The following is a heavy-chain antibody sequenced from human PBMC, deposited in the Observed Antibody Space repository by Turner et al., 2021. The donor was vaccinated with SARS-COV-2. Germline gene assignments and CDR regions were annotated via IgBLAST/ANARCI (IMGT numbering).Heavy chain of an antibody. CDR3: ARGGNSGNYFDY. CDR1: GGTFSSYA. J-gene: IGHJ4*02. D-gene: IGHD2-21*02. Sequence: QVQLVQSGAEVKKPGSSVKVSCKTSGGTFSSYAISWVRQAPGQGLEWMGVIIPILAIANYAQKFQGRVTITAVKSTSTAYMELSSLRSEDTAVYYCARGGNSGNYFDYWGQGTLVTVSS. CDR2: IIPILAIA. V-gene: IGHV1-69*10.